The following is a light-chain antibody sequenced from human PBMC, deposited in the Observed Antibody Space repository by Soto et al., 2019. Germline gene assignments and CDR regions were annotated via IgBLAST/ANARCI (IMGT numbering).Light chain of an antibody. CDR2: GAS. V-gene: IGKV3-20*01. Sequence: EIVLTQSPGTLSLSPGERATLSCRASQSVSSTYIAWYQQKPGQAPRLLIYGASNRATGIPDRFSGSGSGTDFTLTISRLEPEDFAVYYCQQYGSSGTFGQGTKVDI. CDR3: QQYGSSGT. CDR1: QSVSSTY. J-gene: IGKJ1*01.